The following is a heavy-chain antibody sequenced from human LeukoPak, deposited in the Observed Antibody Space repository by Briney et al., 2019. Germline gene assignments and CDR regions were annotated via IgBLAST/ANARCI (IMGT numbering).Heavy chain of an antibody. D-gene: IGHD1-26*01. CDR1: GFTFSSYW. CDR3: TRDEEGASREFDY. V-gene: IGHV3-74*01. J-gene: IGHJ4*02. Sequence: GGSLRLSCAASGFTFSSYWMHWVRQAPGKGLVWVSRINSDGSSTSYADSVEGRFTISRDNAKNTLYLQMNSLRVEDTAVYYCTRDEEGASREFDYWGQGAQVTVSS. CDR2: INSDGSST.